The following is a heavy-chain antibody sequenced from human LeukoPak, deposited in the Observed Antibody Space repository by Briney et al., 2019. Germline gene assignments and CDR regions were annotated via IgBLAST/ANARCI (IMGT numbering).Heavy chain of an antibody. CDR3: ARDFQDEMATYDAFDI. J-gene: IGHJ3*02. V-gene: IGHV3-30-3*01. CDR2: ISYDGSNK. D-gene: IGHD5-24*01. CDR1: GFTFSSYA. Sequence: GRSLRLSCAASGFTFSSYAMHWVRQAPGKGLEWVAVISYDGSNKYYADSVKGRFTISRDNSKNTLYLQMNSLRAEDTAVYYCARDFQDEMATYDAFDIWGQGTMVTVSS.